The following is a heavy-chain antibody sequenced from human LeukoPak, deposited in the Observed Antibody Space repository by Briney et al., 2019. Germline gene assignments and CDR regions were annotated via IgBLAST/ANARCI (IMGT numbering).Heavy chain of an antibody. V-gene: IGHV4-4*07. CDR2: IYTSGST. CDR1: GGSISSYY. Sequence: SETLSLTCSVSGGSISSYYWSWIRQPAGKGPEGIGRIYTSGSTNYNPSLKSRVTISVDTSKNQFSLKLSSVTAADTAVYYCASMGDFWSGYYPAPYFDYWGQGTLVTVSS. CDR3: ASMGDFWSGYYPAPYFDY. J-gene: IGHJ4*02. D-gene: IGHD3-3*01.